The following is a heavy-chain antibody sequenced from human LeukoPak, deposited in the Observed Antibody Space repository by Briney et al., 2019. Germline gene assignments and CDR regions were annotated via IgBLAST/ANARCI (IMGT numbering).Heavy chain of an antibody. CDR1: GFTFDDYA. V-gene: IGHV3-9*01. J-gene: IGHJ4*02. CDR2: ISWNSGSI. CDR3: AKDISDDGYNSILDY. Sequence: GGSLRLSCAASGFTFDDYAMHWVRQAPGKGLEWVSGISWNSGSIGYADSVKGRFTISRDNAKNSLYLQMNSLRAEDTALYYCAKDISDDGYNSILDYWAREPWSPSPQ. D-gene: IGHD5-24*01.